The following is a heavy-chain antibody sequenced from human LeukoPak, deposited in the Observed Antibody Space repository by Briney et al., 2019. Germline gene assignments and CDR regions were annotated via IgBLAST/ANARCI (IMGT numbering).Heavy chain of an antibody. V-gene: IGHV3-48*04. J-gene: IGHJ4*02. CDR1: GFTFSSYA. Sequence: PGGSLRLSCAASGFTFSSYAMSWVRQAPGKGLEWVSYISSSSSTIYYADSVKGRFTISRDNAKNSLYLQMNSLRAEDTAVYYCARGLIAAGDYFDYWGQGTLVTVSS. CDR2: ISSSSSTI. CDR3: ARGLIAAGDYFDY. D-gene: IGHD6-13*01.